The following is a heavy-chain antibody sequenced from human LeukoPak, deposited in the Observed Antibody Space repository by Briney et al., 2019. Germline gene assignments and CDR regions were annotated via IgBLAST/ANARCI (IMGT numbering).Heavy chain of an antibody. J-gene: IGHJ6*02. V-gene: IGHV1-69*04. CDR3: ARDQGLTAPPPYGLDV. CDR2: IIPVLNIT. CDR1: GGTFSTSA. D-gene: IGHD5-18*01. Sequence: SVKVSCKASGGTFSTSAITWVRQAPGQGLEWMGSIIPVLNITTYAQRFQGRVTITADTSTSTVYMELSSLRSEETAVYYCARDQGLTAPPPYGLDVWGQGTTVIVSS.